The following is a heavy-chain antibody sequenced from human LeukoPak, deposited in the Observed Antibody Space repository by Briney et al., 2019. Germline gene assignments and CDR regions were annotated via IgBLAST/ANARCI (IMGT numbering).Heavy chain of an antibody. D-gene: IGHD2-21*02. CDR3: AAYCGGDCPVDY. J-gene: IGHJ4*02. Sequence: TSVRVSCKASGFTFRSSAMQWVRQARGQRLEWIGWIVVGSGNTNYAQKFQERVTITRDMSTSTAYMELSSLRSEDTAVYYCAAYCGGDCPVDYWGEGTLVTGSS. V-gene: IGHV1-58*02. CDR2: IVVGSGNT. CDR1: GFTFRSSA.